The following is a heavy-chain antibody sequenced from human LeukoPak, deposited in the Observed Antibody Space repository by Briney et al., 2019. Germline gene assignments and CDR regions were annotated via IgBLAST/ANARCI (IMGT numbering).Heavy chain of an antibody. CDR3: ARVAAGIGFFQH. CDR1: GYSISSGYY. V-gene: IGHV4-38-2*02. D-gene: IGHD6-19*01. CDR2: ILHSGST. J-gene: IGHJ1*01. Sequence: ASETLSLTCIVSGYSISSGYYWGWIRQPPGKGLEWIGNILHSGSTYYNPSLKSRVTISVDTSKNQLSLKLSSVTAADTAVYYCARVAAGIGFFQHWGQGTLVTVSS.